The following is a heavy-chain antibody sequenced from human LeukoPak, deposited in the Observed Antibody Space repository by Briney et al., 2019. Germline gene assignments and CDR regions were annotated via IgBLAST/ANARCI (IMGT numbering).Heavy chain of an antibody. D-gene: IGHD1-26*01. J-gene: IGHJ6*03. CDR3: TRDPYSGTYGNTYYYYMDV. V-gene: IGHV3-21*01. CDR2: ITTSSSYT. CDR1: GFTFSSYA. Sequence: GGSLRLSCAASGFTFSSYAMHWVRQTPGKGLEWISSITTSSSYTFYGDSVKGRFTISRDNARNSLYLQMNSLTAEDTGVYYCTRDPYSGTYGNTYYYYMDVWGKGTTVTISS.